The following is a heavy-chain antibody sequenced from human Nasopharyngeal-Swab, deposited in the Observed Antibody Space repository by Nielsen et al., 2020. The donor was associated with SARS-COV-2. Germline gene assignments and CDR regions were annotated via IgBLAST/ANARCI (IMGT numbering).Heavy chain of an antibody. Sequence: GGSLRLSCAASGFTFSNYAMTWVRQAPGRGLEWVSSISGSGAHTYYADSVKGRFTISRDNTRNSLYLQMNSLTAEDTAAYYCARDLLSSWRAIGNWYFDLWGRGTLVTVSS. CDR2: ISGSGAHT. V-gene: IGHV3-23*01. CDR1: GFTFSNYA. D-gene: IGHD6-13*01. J-gene: IGHJ2*01. CDR3: ARDLLSSWRAIGNWYFDL.